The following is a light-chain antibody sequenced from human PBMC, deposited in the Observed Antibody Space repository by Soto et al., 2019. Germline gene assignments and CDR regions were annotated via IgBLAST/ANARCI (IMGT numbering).Light chain of an antibody. CDR2: AAS. CDR3: QQSYITPAG. V-gene: IGKV1-39*01. Sequence: DIQLTQSPSSLSASVGDRVTITCRVSQGISSYLNWYRQKPGKAPNLLIYAASSLQSGVPSRFSGSGSGTDFTLTISSLQPEDFATYFCQQSYITPAGFGGGTKVDIK. J-gene: IGKJ4*01. CDR1: QGISSY.